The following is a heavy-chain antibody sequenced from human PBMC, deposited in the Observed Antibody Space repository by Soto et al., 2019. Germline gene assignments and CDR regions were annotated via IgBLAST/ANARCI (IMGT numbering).Heavy chain of an antibody. V-gene: IGHV4-61*01. Sequence: QVPLQESGPGLVKPSETLSLTCTVTGGSVSGTSDYWSWFRQPPGKRLEWIGYSYYSGSTNYNPSLKSRVTMSVDTSKNQFSLKLSSVTAADTAVYYCAREDSSGYSDYWGQGTLVTVSS. CDR2: SYYSGST. D-gene: IGHD6-19*01. J-gene: IGHJ4*02. CDR1: GGSVSGTSDY. CDR3: AREDSSGYSDY.